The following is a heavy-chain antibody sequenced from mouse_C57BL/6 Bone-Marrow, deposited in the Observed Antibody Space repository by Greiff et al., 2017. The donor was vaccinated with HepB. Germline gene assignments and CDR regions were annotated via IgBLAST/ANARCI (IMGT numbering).Heavy chain of an antibody. J-gene: IGHJ1*03. CDR2: INPSTGGT. D-gene: IGHD1-1*01. CDR1: GYSFTGYY. Sequence: EVKLMESGPELVKPGASVKISCKASGYSFTGYYMNWVKQSPEKSLEWIGEINPSTGGTTYNQKFKAKATLTVDKSSSTAYMQLKSLTSEDSAVYYCARCHYGSSDWYFDVWGTGTTVTVSS. CDR3: ARCHYGSSDWYFDV. V-gene: IGHV1-42*01.